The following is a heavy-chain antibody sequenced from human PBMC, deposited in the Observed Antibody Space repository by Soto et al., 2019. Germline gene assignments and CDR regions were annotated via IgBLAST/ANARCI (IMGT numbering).Heavy chain of an antibody. Sequence: EVALLDSGGHLVQPGGSLRLSCEASGFSFPDYDMNWVRQTPGKGLEWVSAVGRFGNTYYRVSVRGRFTISRDYSRNTVYMQMNSLRVEDTAVYFCAKEGRLRSPAGDYFDSWAQGSLVTVSS. CDR2: VGRFGNT. CDR1: GFSFPDYD. J-gene: IGHJ4*02. CDR3: AKEGRLRSPAGDYFDS. V-gene: IGHV3-23*01. D-gene: IGHD3-10*01.